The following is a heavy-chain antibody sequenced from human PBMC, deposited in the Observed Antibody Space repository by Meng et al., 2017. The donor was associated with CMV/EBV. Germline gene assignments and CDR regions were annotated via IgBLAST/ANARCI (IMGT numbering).Heavy chain of an antibody. J-gene: IGHJ4*02. V-gene: IGHV3-7*01. D-gene: IGHD2-2*01. CDR1: GFTFSSYS. CDR2: ISGDGGHV. CDR3: ARDPLCGALDY. Sequence: GESLKISCAASGFTFSSYSMNWVRQTPGKGLEWVADISGDGGHVLYVDSLKGRFTISRDNAQNSVYLQMNSLRAEDSAVYYCARDPLCGALDYWGQGTLVTVSS.